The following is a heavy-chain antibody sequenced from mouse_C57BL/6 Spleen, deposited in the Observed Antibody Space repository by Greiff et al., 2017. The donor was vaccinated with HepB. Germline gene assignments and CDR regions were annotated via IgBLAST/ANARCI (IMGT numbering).Heavy chain of an antibody. CDR2: IDPSDSYT. V-gene: IGHV1-69*01. CDR1: GYTFTSYW. J-gene: IGHJ2*01. D-gene: IGHD2-1*01. Sequence: VKLQQPGAELVMPGASVKLSCKASGYTFTSYWMHWVKQRPGQGLEWIGEIDPSDSYTNYNQKFKGKSTLTVDKSSSTAYMQLSSLTSEDSAVYYCARHLLLDYWGQGTTLTVSS. CDR3: ARHLLLDY.